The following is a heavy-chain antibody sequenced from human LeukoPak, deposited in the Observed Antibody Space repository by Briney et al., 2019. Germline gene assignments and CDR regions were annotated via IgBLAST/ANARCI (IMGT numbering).Heavy chain of an antibody. CDR3: AKEAEYYDFWSGYYESWDYFDY. CDR2: ISGSGGST. V-gene: IGHV3-23*01. D-gene: IGHD3-3*01. Sequence: GGSLRLSCAASGFTFSSYAMSWVRQAPGKGLEWVSAISGSGGSTYYADSVKGWFTISRGNSKNTLYLQMNSLRAEDTAVYYCAKEAEYYDFWSGYYESWDYFDYWGQGTLVTVSS. J-gene: IGHJ4*02. CDR1: GFTFSSYA.